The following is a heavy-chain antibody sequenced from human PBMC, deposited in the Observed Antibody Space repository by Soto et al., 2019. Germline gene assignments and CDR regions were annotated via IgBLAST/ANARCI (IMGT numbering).Heavy chain of an antibody. CDR3: ARVNRYCSSTSCYYYYGMDV. CDR1: GYTFTGYY. D-gene: IGHD2-2*01. V-gene: IGHV1-2*02. J-gene: IGHJ6*02. CDR2: INPNSGGT. Sequence: ASVKVSCKASGYTFTGYYMHWVRQVPGQGLEWMGWINPNSGGTNYAQKFQGRVTMTRDTSISTAYMELSRLRSDDTAVYYCARVNRYCSSTSCYYYYGMDVWGQGTTVTVSS.